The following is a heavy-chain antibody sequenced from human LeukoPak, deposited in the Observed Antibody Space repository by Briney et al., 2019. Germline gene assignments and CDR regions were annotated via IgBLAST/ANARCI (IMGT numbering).Heavy chain of an antibody. V-gene: IGHV4-34*01. CDR3: ARVQRTRDGYNWLYYFDY. D-gene: IGHD5-12*01. Sequence: PSETLSLTCAVYGGSFSGYYWSWIRQPPGKGLEWIGEINHSGSTNYNPSLRSRVTISVDTSKNQFSLKLSSVTAADTAVYYCARVQRTRDGYNWLYYFDYWGQGTLVTVSS. CDR1: GGSFSGYY. J-gene: IGHJ4*02. CDR2: INHSGST.